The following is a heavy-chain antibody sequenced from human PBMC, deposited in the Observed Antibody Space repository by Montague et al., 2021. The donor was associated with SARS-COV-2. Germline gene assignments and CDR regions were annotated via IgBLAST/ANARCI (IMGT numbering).Heavy chain of an antibody. CDR3: ARGQVTIFAVLIMLPAAGAIDV. J-gene: IGHJ3*01. CDR2: IKRGDT. CDR1: GETYNPWGGSFNNYH. V-gene: IGHV4-34*01. Sequence: SETLSLTCAVYGETYNPWGGSFNNYHWTWIRQSQGKGLEWIGDIKRGDTKYNPSLKNRVSISVDKSKNQISLKLTSVTAADTATYYCARGQVTIFAVLIMLPAAGAIDVWGQGTTVTVSS. D-gene: IGHD3-3*01.